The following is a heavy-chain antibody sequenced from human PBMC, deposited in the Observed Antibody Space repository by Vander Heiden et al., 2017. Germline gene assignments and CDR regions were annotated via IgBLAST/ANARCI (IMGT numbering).Heavy chain of an antibody. CDR2: ISYNGSNK. D-gene: IGHD2-15*01. V-gene: IGHV3-30*18. Sequence: QVQLVESGGGVVQPGRSLRLSCAASGVTFSSYGMHWVRQAPGKGLEWVAVISYNGSNKYYADSVKGRFTISRDNSKNTLYLQMNSLRAEDTAVYYCAKDRVGPFDYWGQGTLVTVSS. CDR3: AKDRVGPFDY. J-gene: IGHJ4*02. CDR1: GVTFSSYG.